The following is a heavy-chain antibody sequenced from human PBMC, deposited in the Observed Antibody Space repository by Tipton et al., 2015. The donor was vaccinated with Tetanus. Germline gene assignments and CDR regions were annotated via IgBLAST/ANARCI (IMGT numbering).Heavy chain of an antibody. CDR1: GGSISSGGYY. J-gene: IGHJ4*02. V-gene: IGHV4-31*03. D-gene: IGHD1-26*01. Sequence: LVKPTQTLSLTCTVSGGSISSGGYYWSWIRQHPGKGLERIGDIYNSGSTYYNPSLKSRVTILVDTTKNQFSLKLKSVTAADTAVYYCARDQARGARGWNYFDYWGQGSLVTVSS. CDR2: IYNSGST. CDR3: ARDQARGARGWNYFDY.